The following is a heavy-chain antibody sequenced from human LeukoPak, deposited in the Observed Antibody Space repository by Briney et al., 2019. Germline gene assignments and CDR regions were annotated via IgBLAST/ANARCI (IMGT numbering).Heavy chain of an antibody. V-gene: IGHV1-46*01. CDR3: ARGFTVGALDY. CDR2: INPSGGST. D-gene: IGHD1-26*01. CDR1: GYTFTSYA. Sequence: ASVKVSCKASGYTFTSYAMNWVRQAPGQGLEWMGIINPSGGSTSYAQKFQGRVTMTRDTSTSTVYMELSSLRSEDTAVYYCARGFTVGALDYWGQGTLVTVSS. J-gene: IGHJ4*02.